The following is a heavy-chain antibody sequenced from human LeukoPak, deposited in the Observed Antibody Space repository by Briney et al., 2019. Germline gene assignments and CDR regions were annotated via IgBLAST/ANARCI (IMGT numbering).Heavy chain of an antibody. CDR3: AKDHYCSSTSCYGFGFDY. D-gene: IGHD2-2*01. Sequence: AGGSLRLSCAASGFTFSSYSMNWVRQAPGKGLEWVAFIRYDGSNKYYADSVKGRFTISRDNSKNTLYLQMNSLRAEDTAVYYCAKDHYCSSTSCYGFGFDYWGQGTLVTVSS. CDR1: GFTFSSYS. V-gene: IGHV3-30*02. J-gene: IGHJ4*02. CDR2: IRYDGSNK.